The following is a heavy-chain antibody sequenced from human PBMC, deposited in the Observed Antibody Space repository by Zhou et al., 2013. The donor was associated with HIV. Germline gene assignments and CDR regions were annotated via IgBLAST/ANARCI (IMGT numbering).Heavy chain of an antibody. J-gene: IGHJ4*02. CDR3: ARDAPLIGQI. D-gene: IGHD3-10*01. Sequence: VQSQVQVVQSGAEMKVSCKASGGTFDSYGINWVRQAPGQGLEWMGGIIPMFGTPNYAQKFEGRITIIADKSTSTVNMELRRLRPGDTAVYFCARDAPLIGQIWGQGTLITVAS. V-gene: IGHV1-69*06. CDR2: IIPMFGTP. CDR1: GGTFDSYG.